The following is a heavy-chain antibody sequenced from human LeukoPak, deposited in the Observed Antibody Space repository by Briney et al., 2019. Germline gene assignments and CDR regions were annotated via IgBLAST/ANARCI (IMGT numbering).Heavy chain of an antibody. J-gene: IGHJ6*02. D-gene: IGHD3-10*01. CDR1: GFTFSSYA. CDR2: ISGVTGRT. V-gene: IGHV3-23*01. CDR3: AKDLRAYGSGSYFGMDV. Sequence: GGSLRLSCAASGFTFSSYAMTWVRQAPGKGLEWVSAISGVTGRTYYADSVKGRFTTSRDNSRNTLYLQMNSLRAEDTAVYYCAKDLRAYGSGSYFGMDVWGQGTTVIVSS.